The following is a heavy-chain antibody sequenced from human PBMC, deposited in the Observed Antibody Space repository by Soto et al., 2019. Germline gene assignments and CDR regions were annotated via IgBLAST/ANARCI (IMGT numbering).Heavy chain of an antibody. Sequence: SETLSLTCTVSGVSVSVVDYYWGWIRQHPGKGLEWIGYIYSSGTIYQNPSLRTRLTISVDTPKNQFSLKLRSVTAADTAVYYCVRGGGGRPSNWLDPWGQGTLVTVSS. J-gene: IGHJ5*02. CDR3: VRGGGGRPSNWLDP. D-gene: IGHD1-26*01. V-gene: IGHV4-31*03. CDR1: GVSVSVVDYY. CDR2: IYSSGTI.